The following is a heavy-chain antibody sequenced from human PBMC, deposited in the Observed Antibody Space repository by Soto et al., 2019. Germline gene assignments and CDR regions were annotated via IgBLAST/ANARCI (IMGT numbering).Heavy chain of an antibody. D-gene: IGHD3-22*01. J-gene: IGHJ4*02. CDR1: GFLFTSHW. CDR2: IHQDGNER. Sequence: GGSLRLSCAASGFLFTSHWMTWVRQAPGKVLDWVANIHQDGNERYYADSVKGRFTISRDNTRDTLFLQMNYLSAEDTAVYYCARDGSGLYYDTSGYRAYFFDLWGQGTLVTVSS. CDR3: ARDGSGLYYDTSGYRAYFFDL. V-gene: IGHV3-7*01.